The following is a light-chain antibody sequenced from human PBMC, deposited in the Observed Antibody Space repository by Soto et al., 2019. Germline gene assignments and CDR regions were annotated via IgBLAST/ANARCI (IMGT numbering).Light chain of an antibody. CDR1: SSDVGSYNL. CDR2: EGS. CDR3: CLYAASSSVV. Sequence: QSALTQPASVSGSPGQSINISCTGTSSDVGSYNLVSWYQQHPGKAPKLMIYEGSKRPSGVSNRFSGSKSGNTASLTISGLQAEDEADYYCCLYAASSSVVFGGGTKLTVL. J-gene: IGLJ2*01. V-gene: IGLV2-23*01.